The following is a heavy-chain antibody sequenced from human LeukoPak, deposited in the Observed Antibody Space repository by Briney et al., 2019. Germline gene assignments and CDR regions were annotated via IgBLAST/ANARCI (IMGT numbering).Heavy chain of an antibody. Sequence: GESLKISCKGSGYSFTSYWIGWVRQMPGKGLEWMGIIYPGDSDTRYSPSFQGQVTISADKSISTAYLQWSSLKASDTAMYYCARRLSSHSLSSSWSHTFDYWGQGTLVTVSS. CDR3: ARRLSSHSLSSSWSHTFDY. D-gene: IGHD6-13*01. CDR2: IYPGDSDT. V-gene: IGHV5-51*01. CDR1: GYSFTSYW. J-gene: IGHJ4*02.